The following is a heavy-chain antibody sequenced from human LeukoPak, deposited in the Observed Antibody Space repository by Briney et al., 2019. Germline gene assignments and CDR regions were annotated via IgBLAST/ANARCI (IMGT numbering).Heavy chain of an antibody. V-gene: IGHV1-69*05. CDR1: GGTFSSYA. CDR2: IIPIFGTA. J-gene: IGHJ4*02. Sequence: SVKVSXKASGGTFSSYAISWVRRAPGQGLEWMGGIIPIFGTANYAQKFQGRVTITTDESTSTAYMELSSLRSEDTAEYYCASASILTGSWHYFDYWGQGTLVTVSS. D-gene: IGHD3-9*01. CDR3: ASASILTGSWHYFDY.